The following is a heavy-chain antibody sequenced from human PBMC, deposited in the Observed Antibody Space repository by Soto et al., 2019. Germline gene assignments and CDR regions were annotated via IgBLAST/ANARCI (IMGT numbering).Heavy chain of an antibody. CDR3: ARGYGSGVFDY. Sequence: QVQLQQWGAGLLKPSETLSLTCAVYGGSFSGYYWNWIRQPPGKGLEWIGEINHSGSTNYNPSLKSRVTISVDTSKNQFSLKLSSVTAADTAVYYCARGYGSGVFDYWRQGTLVTVSS. CDR1: GGSFSGYY. CDR2: INHSGST. J-gene: IGHJ4*02. V-gene: IGHV4-34*01. D-gene: IGHD3-10*01.